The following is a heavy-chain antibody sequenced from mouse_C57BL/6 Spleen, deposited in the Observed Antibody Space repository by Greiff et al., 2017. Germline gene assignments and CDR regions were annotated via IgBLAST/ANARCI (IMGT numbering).Heavy chain of an antibody. CDR3: GESNWAY. V-gene: IGHV2-6*01. Sequence: VQVVESGPGLVAPSQSLSITCTVSGFSLTSYGVDWVRQSPGKGLEWLGVIWGVGSTNYNSALKSRLSISKDNSTSKVFLKMNSLQTDDTAMDYWGESNWAYWGQGTLVTVAA. J-gene: IGHJ3*01. CDR2: IWGVGST. CDR1: GFSLTSYG. D-gene: IGHD2-5*01.